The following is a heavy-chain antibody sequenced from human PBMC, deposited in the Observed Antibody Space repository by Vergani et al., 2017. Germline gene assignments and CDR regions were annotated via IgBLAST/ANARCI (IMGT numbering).Heavy chain of an antibody. D-gene: IGHD3-9*01. CDR2: INHSGST. V-gene: IGHV4-39*07. Sequence: QLQLQESGPGLVKPSETLSLTCTVSGGSISSSSYYWSWIRQPPGKGLEWIGEINHSGSTNYNPSLKSRVTISVDTSKNQFSLKLSSVTAADTAVYYCATEYYDILTGYYTGFDYWSQGTLVTVSS. CDR1: GGSISSSSYY. CDR3: ATEYYDILTGYYTGFDY. J-gene: IGHJ4*02.